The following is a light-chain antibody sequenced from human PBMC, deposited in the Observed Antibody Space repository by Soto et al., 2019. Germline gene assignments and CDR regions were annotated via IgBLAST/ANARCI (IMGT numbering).Light chain of an antibody. V-gene: IGKV3-11*01. CDR3: QQRSNWPIT. CDR1: QSVSTY. CDR2: DAS. J-gene: IGKJ5*01. Sequence: EIVLTQSPATLSLSPGEIATLSCMASQSVSTYLAWYQQKPGQAPRLLIYDASSRATGIPARFSGSGSGTEFTLTISSLEPEDFAVYYCQQRSNWPITFGQGTRLEIK.